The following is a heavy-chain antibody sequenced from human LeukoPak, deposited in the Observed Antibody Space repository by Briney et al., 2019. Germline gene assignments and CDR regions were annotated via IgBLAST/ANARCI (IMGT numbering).Heavy chain of an antibody. V-gene: IGHV3-23*01. D-gene: IGHD2/OR15-2a*01. Sequence: GGSLRLSCAASGFTFSNYAMSWVRQAPGKGLEWVSAFSGSGGSTYYADPVKGRFTISRDNSKNTLYLQMNSLRAGDTAVYYCATSGLSRFGFWGQGTLVTVSS. J-gene: IGHJ4*02. CDR2: FSGSGGST. CDR1: GFTFSNYA. CDR3: ATSGLSRFGF.